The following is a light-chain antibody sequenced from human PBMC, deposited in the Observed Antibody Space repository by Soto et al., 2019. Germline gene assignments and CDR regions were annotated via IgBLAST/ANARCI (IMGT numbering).Light chain of an antibody. CDR2: GAS. Sequence: MLSQSACTLSLSPGERATLSCRASQSVSNNYLAWYQQKPGHAPRLLICGASNRATGIPDGFSGSGSGTNFTLTISRLEPEDFAVYYCQQYGSSGTFGQGTKVDIK. V-gene: IGKV3-20*01. J-gene: IGKJ1*01. CDR1: QSVSNNY. CDR3: QQYGSSGT.